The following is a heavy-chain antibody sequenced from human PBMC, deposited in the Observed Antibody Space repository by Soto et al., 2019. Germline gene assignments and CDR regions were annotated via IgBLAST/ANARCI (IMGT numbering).Heavy chain of an antibody. V-gene: IGHV1-18*01. CDR1: GYSFSDYG. CDR2: ISAYNDDR. Sequence: QVQLVQSGPEVKKPGDSVKVSCKASGYSFSDYGVTWVRPSPGQGLQWMGWISAYNDDRNYAQNFQDRVTMTTDTSTSTASVELRSMRSDCTAVYFCGRALSAAMFASDYWGQGALVTVSS. J-gene: IGHJ4*02. CDR3: GRALSAAMFASDY. D-gene: IGHD2-2*01.